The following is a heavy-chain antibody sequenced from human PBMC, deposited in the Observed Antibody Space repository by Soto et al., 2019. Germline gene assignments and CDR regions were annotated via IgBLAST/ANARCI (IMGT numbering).Heavy chain of an antibody. J-gene: IGHJ5*02. Sequence: ASVKVSCKASGYTLTSYAMHWVRQAPGQRLEWMGWINAGNGNTKYSQKFQGRVTITRDTSASTAYMELSSLRSEDTAVYYCARDSFEYYDFWSGFYNSNWFDPWGQGTLVTVSS. V-gene: IGHV1-3*01. D-gene: IGHD3-3*01. CDR1: GYTLTSYA. CDR3: ARDSFEYYDFWSGFYNSNWFDP. CDR2: INAGNGNT.